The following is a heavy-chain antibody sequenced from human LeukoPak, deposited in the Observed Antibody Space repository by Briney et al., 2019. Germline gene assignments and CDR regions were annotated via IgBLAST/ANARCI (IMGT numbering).Heavy chain of an antibody. J-gene: IGHJ4*02. CDR3: AKRGNYGYFDY. CDR1: GYSISSGYY. V-gene: IGHV4-38-2*01. D-gene: IGHD3-10*01. CDR2: IYHSGST. Sequence: SETLSLTCAVSGYSISSGYYWGWIRQPPGKGLEWIGSIYHSGSTYYNPSLKSRVTISVDTSKNQFSLKLSSVTAADTAVYYCAKRGNYGYFDYWGQGTLVTVSS.